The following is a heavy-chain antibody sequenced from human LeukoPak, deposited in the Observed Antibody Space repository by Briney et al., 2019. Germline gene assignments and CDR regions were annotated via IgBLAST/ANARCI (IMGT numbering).Heavy chain of an antibody. J-gene: IGHJ4*02. D-gene: IGHD6-6*01. CDR3: ASGFSSSPYFDY. CDR1: GFTFSSYA. V-gene: IGHV3-30-3*01. CDR2: ISYDGSNK. Sequence: GGSLRLSCAASGFTFSSYAMHWVRQAPGKGLEWVAVISYDGSNKYYADSVKGRFTISRDNAKNSLFLQMNSLRDEDTAVYYCASGFSSSPYFDYWGQGTLVTVSS.